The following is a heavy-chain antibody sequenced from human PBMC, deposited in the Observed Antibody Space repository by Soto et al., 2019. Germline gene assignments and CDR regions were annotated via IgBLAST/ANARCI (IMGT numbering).Heavy chain of an antibody. V-gene: IGHV2-5*02. CDR3: ARYVATSPAGWFEP. CDR1: GFSLTNKGEA. Sequence: QITLKESGPTLVKPTQTLTLTCTFSGFSLTNKGEAVGWFRQSPGKALEWLVLIYWDDDNRYNPTLRTRLSTTKDTSKNQVVLTLTNMDPVDTATYYCARYVATSPAGWFEPWGQGIPVTVSS. J-gene: IGHJ5*02. D-gene: IGHD3-10*02. CDR2: IYWDDDN.